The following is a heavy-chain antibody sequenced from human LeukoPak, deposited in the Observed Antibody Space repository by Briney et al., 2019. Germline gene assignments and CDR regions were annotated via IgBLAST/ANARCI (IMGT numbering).Heavy chain of an antibody. D-gene: IGHD6-13*01. Sequence: SQTLSLTCAISEDSVSSNSAAWNWIRQSPSRGLEWLGRTYYRSKWYNDYAVSVKSRITINPDTSKNQFSLQLNSVTPEDTAVYYCARDQQPGSSSWWWVPTQNWFDPWGQGTLVTVSS. V-gene: IGHV6-1*01. CDR1: EDSVSSNSAA. CDR2: TYYRSKWYN. CDR3: ARDQQPGSSSWWWVPTQNWFDP. J-gene: IGHJ5*02.